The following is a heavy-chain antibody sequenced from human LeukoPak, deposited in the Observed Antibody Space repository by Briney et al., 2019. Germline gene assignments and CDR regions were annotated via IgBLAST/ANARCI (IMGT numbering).Heavy chain of an antibody. V-gene: IGHV3-23*01. Sequence: GGSLRLSCAASGFTFSNYAMSWVRQAPGRGPEWVSAISSSGDRTYYADSVKGRFTISRDNSKNTLYLQMNSLRAEDTAVYYCAKQYLLSYYYYYMDVWGKGTTVTVSS. CDR3: AKQYLLSYYYYYMDV. D-gene: IGHD2/OR15-2a*01. J-gene: IGHJ6*03. CDR2: ISSSGDRT. CDR1: GFTFSNYA.